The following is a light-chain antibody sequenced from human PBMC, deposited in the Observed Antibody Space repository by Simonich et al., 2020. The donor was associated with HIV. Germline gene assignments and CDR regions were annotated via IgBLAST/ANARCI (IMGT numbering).Light chain of an antibody. CDR2: WAS. V-gene: IGKV4-1*01. CDR3: QQYNNWPPYT. J-gene: IGKJ2*01. Sequence: DIVMTQSPDSLAVSLGERATINCKSSQSVLYSSNNKNYLAWYQQKPGQPPKLLIYWASTRESGVPDRFSGSGSGTDFTLTISRLQSEDFAVYYCQQYNNWPPYTFGQGTKLEIK. CDR1: QSVLYSSNNKNY.